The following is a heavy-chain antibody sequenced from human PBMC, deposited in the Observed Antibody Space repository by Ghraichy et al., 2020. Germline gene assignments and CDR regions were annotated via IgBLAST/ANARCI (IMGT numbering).Heavy chain of an antibody. V-gene: IGHV4-34*01. J-gene: IGHJ4*02. CDR1: GGSFSGYY. CDR3: ARKVLEMATIDY. D-gene: IGHD5-24*01. Sequence: SETLSLTCAVYGGSFSGYYWSWIRQPPGKGLEWIGEINHSGSTNYNPSLKSRVTISVDTSKNQFSLKLSSVTAADTAVYYCARKVLEMATIDYWGQGTLVTVSS. CDR2: INHSGST.